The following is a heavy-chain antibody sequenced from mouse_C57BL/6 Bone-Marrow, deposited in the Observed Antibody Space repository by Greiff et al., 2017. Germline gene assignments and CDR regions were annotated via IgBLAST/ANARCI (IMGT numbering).Heavy chain of an antibody. CDR1: GFNIKDDY. CDR2: IVPENGDT. CDR3: TTCYGSSYWYFDV. Sequence: EVQGVESGAELVRPGASVKLSCTASGFNIKDDYMHWVKQRPEQGLEWIGWIVPENGDTEYASKFQGKATITADTSSNTAYLQLSSLTSGDTAVYYCTTCYGSSYWYFDVWGKGTTVTVSS. V-gene: IGHV14-4*01. D-gene: IGHD1-1*01. J-gene: IGHJ1*03.